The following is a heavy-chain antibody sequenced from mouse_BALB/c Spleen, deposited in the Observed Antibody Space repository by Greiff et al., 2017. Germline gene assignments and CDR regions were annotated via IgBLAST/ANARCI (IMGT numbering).Heavy chain of an antibody. CDR3: ARNYRYDEAWFAY. J-gene: IGHJ3*01. Sequence: VQRVESGPGLVQPSQSLSITCTVSGFSLTSYGVHWVRQSPGKGLAWLGVIWSGGSTDYNSALKSRLSISKDNSKSQVFLKMNSLQTDDTARYYCARNYRYDEAWFAYWGQGTLVTVSA. V-gene: IGHV2-4-1*01. CDR1: GFSLTSYG. D-gene: IGHD2-14*01. CDR2: IWSGGST.